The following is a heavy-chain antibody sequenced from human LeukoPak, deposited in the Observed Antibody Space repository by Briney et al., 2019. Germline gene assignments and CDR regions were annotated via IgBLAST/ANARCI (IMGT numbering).Heavy chain of an antibody. CDR2: ISPTNGDT. CDR3: VRDALNWNYDY. Sequence: ASVKVSCKVSGYTFTGYYMHWVRQAPGQGLEWMGWISPTNGDTRYAQNFQGRVTMTRDTSISTAYMELSRLRSDDTAVYYCVRDALNWNYDYWGQGTLVAVSS. D-gene: IGHD1-7*01. CDR1: GYTFTGYY. J-gene: IGHJ4*02. V-gene: IGHV1-2*02.